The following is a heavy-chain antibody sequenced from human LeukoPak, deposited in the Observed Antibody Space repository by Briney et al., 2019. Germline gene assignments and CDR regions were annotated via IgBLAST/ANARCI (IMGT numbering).Heavy chain of an antibody. CDR1: GFTFSHYT. D-gene: IGHD3-22*01. CDR2: ISSGSTYI. J-gene: IGHJ4*02. CDR3: ARFTTTYYFDH. V-gene: IGHV3-21*01. Sequence: GGSLRLSCVASGFTFSHYTMNWVRQAPGKGLDWVSSISSGSTYIYYSDSVKGRFTISRDNAKNSLFLQMNRLRAEDTAVYYCARFTTTYYFDHWGQGTLVTVSS.